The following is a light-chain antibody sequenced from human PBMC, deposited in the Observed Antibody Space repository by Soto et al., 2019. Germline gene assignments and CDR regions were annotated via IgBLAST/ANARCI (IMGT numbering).Light chain of an antibody. CDR2: EVS. CDR3: NSYTSSSARV. CDR1: SSDVGAYNY. J-gene: IGLJ3*02. Sequence: QSALTQPASVSGSPGQSITISCTGTSSDVGAYNYVSWYQQHPGKAPKLMIYEVSNRPSGVSNRFSGPKSGNTASLTISGLQAEDEADYYCNSYTSSSARVFGGGTKVTVL. V-gene: IGLV2-14*01.